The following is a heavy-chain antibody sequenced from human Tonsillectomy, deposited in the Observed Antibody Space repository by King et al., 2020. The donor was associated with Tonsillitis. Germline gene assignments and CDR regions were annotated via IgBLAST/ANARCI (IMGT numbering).Heavy chain of an antibody. Sequence: QLVQSGGGVVQPGGSLRLSCAASGFTFDDYAMHWVRQAPGKGLEWVSLISGDGVRAYYADCVKGRLTISSDRRKNSLFRQMNSLRTEDTALYYCAKDNYGSGTYYNAFDIWGQGTMVTVSS. CDR3: AKDNYGSGTYYNAFDI. CDR2: ISGDGVRA. CDR1: GFTFDDYA. J-gene: IGHJ3*02. V-gene: IGHV3-43*02. D-gene: IGHD3-10*01.